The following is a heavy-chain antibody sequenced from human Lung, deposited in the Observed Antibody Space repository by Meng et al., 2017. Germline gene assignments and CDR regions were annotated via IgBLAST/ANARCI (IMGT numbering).Heavy chain of an antibody. J-gene: IGHJ4*02. CDR1: GFNFRSYW. CDR3: ARESGYFEY. V-gene: IGHV3-74*03. CDR2: IRGDGGSI. Sequence: EGQWVESGGGRVQPGGSLRLSCADSGFNFRSYWMPWVRQATGKGLVWVSRIRGDGGSIVYADSVKGRFTISRDNAKNTLFLQMNSLRAEDTAVYYCARESGYFEYWGQGILVTVSS.